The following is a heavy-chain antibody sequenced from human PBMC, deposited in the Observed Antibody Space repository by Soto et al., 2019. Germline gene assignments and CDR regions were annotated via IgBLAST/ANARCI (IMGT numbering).Heavy chain of an antibody. Sequence: EVQLVESGGGLVQPGGSLRLSCAASGFTVSSHYMSWVRQAPGKGLEWVSVFYIDGTIHYADSVKGRFTISRDNSKNTLYFQMNSLRAEDTAVYYCARDLGKVTGDIWGQGTMVTVSS. V-gene: IGHV3-66*01. CDR1: GFTVSSHY. J-gene: IGHJ3*02. CDR3: ARDLGKVTGDI. D-gene: IGHD7-27*01. CDR2: FYIDGTI.